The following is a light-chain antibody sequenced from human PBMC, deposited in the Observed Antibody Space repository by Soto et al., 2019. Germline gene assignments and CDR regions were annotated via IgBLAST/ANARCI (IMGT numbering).Light chain of an antibody. V-gene: IGKV3-20*01. J-gene: IGKJ4*01. Sequence: EIVVTQSPGTLSLYPGERATLSCRASQSVSSSYLGWYLQKPGQSPRLLIYGASSRATGIPDRFSGSGSGTEYTRTISRLEPQDCAVSYCQQYGSSPSTLGGGTKVVT. CDR3: QQYGSSPST. CDR2: GAS. CDR1: QSVSSSY.